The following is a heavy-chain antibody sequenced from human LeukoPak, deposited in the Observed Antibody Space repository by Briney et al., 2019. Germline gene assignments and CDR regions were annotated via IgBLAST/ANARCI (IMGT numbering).Heavy chain of an antibody. D-gene: IGHD4-17*01. CDR1: GGSFSDYY. CDR2: INHSGST. CDR3: ARRRAATVPYYFDY. V-gene: IGHV4-34*01. J-gene: IGHJ4*02. Sequence: SETLSLTCAVYGGSFSDYYWSWIRQPPGKGLEWIGEINHSGSTNYKPSLKSRVTISVDTSKNQFSLKLSSVTAADTAVYYCARRRAATVPYYFDYWGQGTLVTVSS.